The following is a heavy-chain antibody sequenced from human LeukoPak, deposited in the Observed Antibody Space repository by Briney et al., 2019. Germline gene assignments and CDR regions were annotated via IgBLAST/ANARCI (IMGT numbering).Heavy chain of an antibody. D-gene: IGHD6-13*01. CDR3: ARDQQAAFDI. V-gene: IGHV4-59*01. Sequence: SETLSLTCTVSGGSISSYYWSWVRQPPGKGLEWIGYIYYSGSTNYNPSLKSRVTISVDTSKNQFSLKLSSVTAADTAVYYCARDQQAAFDIWGQGTMVTVSS. CDR1: GGSISSYY. J-gene: IGHJ3*02. CDR2: IYYSGST.